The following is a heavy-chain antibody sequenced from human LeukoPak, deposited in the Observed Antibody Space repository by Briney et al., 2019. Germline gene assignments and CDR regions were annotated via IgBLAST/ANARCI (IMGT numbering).Heavy chain of an antibody. Sequence: GGSLRLSCAASGFTFSSYSMTWVRQAPGKGLEWVSSISSSSSYIYYADSVKGRFTISRDNAKNSLYLQMNSLRAEDTAVYYCARTYLWFGELLYYYYYGMDVWGQGTTVTVSS. CDR3: ARTYLWFGELLYYYYYGMDV. CDR2: ISSSSSYI. J-gene: IGHJ6*02. V-gene: IGHV3-21*01. D-gene: IGHD3-10*01. CDR1: GFTFSSYS.